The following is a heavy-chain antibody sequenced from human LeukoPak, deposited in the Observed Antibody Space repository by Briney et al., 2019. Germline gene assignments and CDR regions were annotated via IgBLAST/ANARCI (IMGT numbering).Heavy chain of an antibody. CDR3: AKEGSYGDYESSFDY. Sequence: SGGSLRLSCAASGFTFSSYSMNWVRQAPGKGLEWVSYISSSSSTIYYADSVKGRFTISRDNAKNSLYLQMNSLRAEDTAVYYCAKEGSYGDYESSFDYWGQGTLVTVSS. J-gene: IGHJ4*02. CDR1: GFTFSSYS. D-gene: IGHD4-17*01. V-gene: IGHV3-48*01. CDR2: ISSSSSTI.